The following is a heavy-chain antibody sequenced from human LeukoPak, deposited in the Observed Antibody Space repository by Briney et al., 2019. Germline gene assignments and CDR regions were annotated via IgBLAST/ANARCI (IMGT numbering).Heavy chain of an antibody. D-gene: IGHD6-6*01. Sequence: ASVKVSCKASVGTFSNFAISWVRQAPGQGLEWMGGIIPRLGTTNYTQKFQGRVRIAAQKSASTAYMELSSLRTEEKAVYYCARFPINEYSSKWYIDWFDPWGQGALVTVSS. V-gene: IGHV1-69*06. CDR1: VGTFSNFA. J-gene: IGHJ5*02. CDR2: IIPRLGTT. CDR3: ARFPINEYSSKWYIDWFDP.